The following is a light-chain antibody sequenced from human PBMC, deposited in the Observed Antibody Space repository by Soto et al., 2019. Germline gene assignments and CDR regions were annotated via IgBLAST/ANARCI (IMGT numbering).Light chain of an antibody. CDR3: LQSYSIPYT. V-gene: IGKV1-39*01. J-gene: IGKJ2*01. Sequence: DIHMTQAPSTLSASVGDRVTITCRASQSINAWLAWYQQKPGKAPKLLINAASSLQSGVPLRFSGGGSGTDFTLTISYLQPEDFATYYCLQSYSIPYTFGQGTKLEI. CDR1: QSINAW. CDR2: AAS.